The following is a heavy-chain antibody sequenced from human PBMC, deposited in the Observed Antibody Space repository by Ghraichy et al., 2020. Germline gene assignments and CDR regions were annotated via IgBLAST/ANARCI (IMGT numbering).Heavy chain of an antibody. CDR3: VRRGSSGDFFDY. J-gene: IGHJ4*02. Sequence: ASVKVSCKASGYSFSNYFIHWVRQAPGQGLEWMGVINPSTGSTKYAQKFQGTLTRDTSTSTARLEFNSLKSDDTAVYYCVRRGSSGDFFDYWGQGTLIIVSS. CDR1: GYSFSNYF. CDR2: INPSTGST. V-gene: IGHV1-46*01. D-gene: IGHD3-10*01.